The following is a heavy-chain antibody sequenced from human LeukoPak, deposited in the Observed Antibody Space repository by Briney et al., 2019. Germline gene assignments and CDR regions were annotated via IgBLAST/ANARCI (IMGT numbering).Heavy chain of an antibody. V-gene: IGHV4-61*02. J-gene: IGHJ5*02. D-gene: IGHD2-2*01. Sequence: SQTLSLTCTVSGGSINSGSYYWSWIRQPAGTGLEWIGRIYRSGRTNYNPSLKSRVTISVDTSKNQFSLKLSSVTAADTAVYYCARSPYCSSTSCYRFDPWGQGTLVTVSS. CDR1: GGSINSGSYY. CDR3: ARSPYCSSTSCYRFDP. CDR2: IYRSGRT.